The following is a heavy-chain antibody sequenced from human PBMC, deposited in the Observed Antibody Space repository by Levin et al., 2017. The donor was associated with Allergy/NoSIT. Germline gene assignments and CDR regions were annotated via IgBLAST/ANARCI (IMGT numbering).Heavy chain of an antibody. J-gene: IGHJ4*02. V-gene: IGHV4-39*01. CDR2: IYYSGST. CDR1: GGSISSSSYY. Sequence: PSETLSLTCTVSGGSISSSSYYWGWIRQPPGKGLEWIGSIYYSGSTYYNPSLKSRVTISVDTSKNQFSLKLSSVTAADTAVYYCARRLLWFRESYYDYWGQGTLVTVSS. CDR3: ARRLLWFRESYYDY. D-gene: IGHD3-10*01.